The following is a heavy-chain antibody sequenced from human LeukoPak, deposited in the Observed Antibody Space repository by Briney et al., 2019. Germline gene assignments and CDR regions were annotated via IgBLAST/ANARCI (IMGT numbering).Heavy chain of an antibody. CDR3: ARVGYCSGDNCYYYYYGMDV. Sequence: GGSLRLSCAASGLTVSTNYMGWIRQAPGKGLEWVSLIYAGGGTAYADSVKGRFTISRDNAKNTLYLQMNSLRAEDTAVYFCARVGYCSGDNCYYYYYGMDVWGQGTTVTVSS. CDR2: IYAGGGT. V-gene: IGHV3-53*01. D-gene: IGHD2-15*01. CDR1: GLTVSTNY. J-gene: IGHJ6*02.